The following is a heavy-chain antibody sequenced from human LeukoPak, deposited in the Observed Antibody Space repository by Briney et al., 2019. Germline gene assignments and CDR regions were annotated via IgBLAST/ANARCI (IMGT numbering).Heavy chain of an antibody. V-gene: IGHV3-23*01. CDR3: AKDRDITIFGVVISPLDY. D-gene: IGHD3-3*01. CDR2: ISGSGTGT. Sequence: GGSLRLSCAASGFTFSSYAMSWVRQAPGKGLEWVSAISGSGTGTYYADSVKGRFTISRDNSKHTLYLQMNSLRAEDTAVYYCAKDRDITIFGVVISPLDYWGQGNLVTVSS. J-gene: IGHJ4*02. CDR1: GFTFSSYA.